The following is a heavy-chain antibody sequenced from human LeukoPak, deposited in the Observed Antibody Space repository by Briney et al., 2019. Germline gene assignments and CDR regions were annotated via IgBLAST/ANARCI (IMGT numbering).Heavy chain of an antibody. CDR3: ARGGAAGPFDAFDI. CDR1: GGSISSGGYY. CDR2: IYYSGST. V-gene: IGHV4-31*03. J-gene: IGHJ3*02. Sequence: SETLSLTCTVSGGSISSGGYYWSWIRQHPRKGLEWIGYIYYSGSTYCNPSLKSRVTISVDTSKNQFSLKLSSVTAADTAVYYCARGGAAGPFDAFDIWGQGTMVTVSS. D-gene: IGHD6-13*01.